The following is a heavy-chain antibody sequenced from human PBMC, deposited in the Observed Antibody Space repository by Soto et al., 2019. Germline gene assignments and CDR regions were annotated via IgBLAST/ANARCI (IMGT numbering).Heavy chain of an antibody. Sequence: QVQLVQSGGGLVKPGGSLRLSCEASGFNFNDYYMSWIRQAPGKGLEWVSDINSDGTTTHYADSMKGRFTISRDNAKNTLFLQMVSLRVDDTAVYYCSGDAWGGPSGQGTLVTVSS. CDR1: GFNFNDYY. D-gene: IGHD3-10*01. CDR3: SGDAWGGP. J-gene: IGHJ5*02. CDR2: INSDGTTT. V-gene: IGHV3-11*01.